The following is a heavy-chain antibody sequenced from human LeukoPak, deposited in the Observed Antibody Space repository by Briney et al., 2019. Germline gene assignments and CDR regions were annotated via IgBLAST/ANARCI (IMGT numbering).Heavy chain of an antibody. V-gene: IGHV1-2*02. D-gene: IGHD3-10*01. Sequence: GASVKVSCKASGYTFTGYYMHWVRQAPGQGLEWMGWINPNSGGTNYAQKFQGRVTMTRDTSISTAYMELSRLRSDDTAVYYCATRPDYYGSGTGYWGQGTLVTVSS. CDR2: INPNSGGT. CDR3: ATRPDYYGSGTGY. J-gene: IGHJ4*02. CDR1: GYTFTGYY.